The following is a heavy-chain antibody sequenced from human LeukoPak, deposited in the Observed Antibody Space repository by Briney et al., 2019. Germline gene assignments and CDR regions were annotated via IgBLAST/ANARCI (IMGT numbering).Heavy chain of an antibody. CDR3: AKSHSVVRRGYFDY. Sequence: EGSLRLSCAASGFTFSSFAMTWVRQAPGKGLEWVSTISDSGGSTYYADSVKGRFTISGDNSKDTLYVQMNSLRAEDAAVYYCAKSHSVVRRGYFDYWGQGTLVTVSS. CDR2: ISDSGGST. D-gene: IGHD2-2*01. CDR1: GFTFSSFA. V-gene: IGHV3-23*01. J-gene: IGHJ4*02.